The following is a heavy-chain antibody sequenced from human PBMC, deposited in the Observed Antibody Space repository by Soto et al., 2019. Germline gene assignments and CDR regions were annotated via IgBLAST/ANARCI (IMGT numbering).Heavy chain of an antibody. CDR3: ARDNFGFDY. CDR1: GFLFSTYG. V-gene: IGHV3-33*01. D-gene: IGHD3-3*01. J-gene: IGHJ4*02. CDR2: IRYDGSER. Sequence: GGSLRLSCAASGFLFSTYGMHWVRQAPGKGLEWVTVIRYDGSERYYADSVKGRFTISRDDSKNTLYLQMNSLRAEDTAVYYCARDNFGFDYWGQGNVVPVSS.